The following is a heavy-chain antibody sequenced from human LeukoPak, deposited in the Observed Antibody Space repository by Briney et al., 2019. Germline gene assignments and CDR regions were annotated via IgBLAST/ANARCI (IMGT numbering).Heavy chain of an antibody. J-gene: IGHJ4*02. CDR1: GFTFSSYW. Sequence: PGGSLRLSCAASGFTFSSYWMSWVRQAPGKGLEWVANIKQDGSEKYYVDSVKGRFTISRDNAKNPLYLQMNSLRAEDTAVYYCAREPLGYDFWSGYYTPSTFDYWGQGTLVSVSS. CDR2: IKQDGSEK. D-gene: IGHD3-3*01. V-gene: IGHV3-7*01. CDR3: AREPLGYDFWSGYYTPSTFDY.